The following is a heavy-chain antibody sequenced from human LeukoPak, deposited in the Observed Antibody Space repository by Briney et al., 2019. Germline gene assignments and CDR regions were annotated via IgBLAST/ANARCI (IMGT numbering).Heavy chain of an antibody. D-gene: IGHD2-8*02. J-gene: IGHJ4*02. V-gene: IGHV3-48*04. Sequence: GWSLRLSCAASGFTFSSYAMSWVRQAPGKGLEWVSNIISRGDTTHYADSVKGRFSISRDNAKNFVFLQLNSLRAEDTAVYYCARGRGYCSGASCDIDYWGQGTLVTVSS. CDR3: ARGRGYCSGASCDIDY. CDR1: GFTFSSYA. CDR2: IISRGDTT.